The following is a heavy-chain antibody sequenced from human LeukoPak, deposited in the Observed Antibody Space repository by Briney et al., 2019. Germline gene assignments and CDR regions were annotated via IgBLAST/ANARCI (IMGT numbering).Heavy chain of an antibody. V-gene: IGHV4-39*07. J-gene: IGHJ4*02. D-gene: IGHD1-26*01. Sequence: SETLSLTCAVSGGSISSNSYYWGWIRQPPGKGLEWIGSIYYSGSTYYNPSLKSRVTISVDTSKNQFSLKLSSVTAADTAVYYCARSQWELQYFDYWGQGTLVTVSS. CDR2: IYYSGST. CDR1: GGSISSNSYY. CDR3: ARSQWELQYFDY.